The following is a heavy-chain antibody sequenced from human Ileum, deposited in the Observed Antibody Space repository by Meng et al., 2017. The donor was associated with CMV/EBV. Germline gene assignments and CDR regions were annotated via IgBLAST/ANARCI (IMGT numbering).Heavy chain of an antibody. CDR1: GFTFSSSW. J-gene: IGHJ4*02. CDR2: ISSDGSDT. D-gene: IGHD1-1*01. V-gene: IGHV3-74*01. Sequence: EVQLVESGGGLVHPGGSLRLSCAASGFTFSSSWMHWVRQAPGKGLVWVSHISSDGSDTSYADSVRGRFTISRDNAKNTLYLQVNSLRDDDTGVYYCARVEKEMCWGQGTLVTVSS. CDR3: ARVEKEMC.